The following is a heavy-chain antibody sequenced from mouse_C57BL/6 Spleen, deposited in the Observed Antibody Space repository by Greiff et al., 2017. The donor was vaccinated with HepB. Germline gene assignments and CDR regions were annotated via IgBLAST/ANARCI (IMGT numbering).Heavy chain of an antibody. D-gene: IGHD6-2*01. Sequence: VQLQQSGAELVKPGASVKISCKASGYAFSSYWMNWVKQRPGKGLEWIGQIYPGDGDTNYNGKFKGKATLTADKSSSTAYMQLSSLTSEDSAVYFCARQVVHYAMDYWGQGTSVTVSS. CDR1: GYAFSSYW. J-gene: IGHJ4*01. V-gene: IGHV1-80*01. CDR2: IYPGDGDT. CDR3: ARQVVHYAMDY.